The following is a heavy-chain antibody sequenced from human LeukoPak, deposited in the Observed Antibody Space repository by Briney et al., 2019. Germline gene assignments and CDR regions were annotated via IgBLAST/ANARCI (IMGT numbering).Heavy chain of an antibody. CDR2: ISGSGGST. CDR3: AKDLDGRLWFVELS. CDR1: GFTFSSFA. J-gene: IGHJ4*02. Sequence: GGSLRLSCAASGFTFSSFAMSWVRQAPGKGLEWVSTISGSGGSTYYADSVKGRFTISRDNSKNTLYLQMNSLRAEDTAVYYCAKDLDGRLWFVELSGGQGTLVTVSS. D-gene: IGHD3-10*01. V-gene: IGHV3-23*01.